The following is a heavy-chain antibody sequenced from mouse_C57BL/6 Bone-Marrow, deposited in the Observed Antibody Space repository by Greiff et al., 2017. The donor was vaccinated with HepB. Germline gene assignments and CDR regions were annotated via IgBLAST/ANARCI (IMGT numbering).Heavy chain of an antibody. CDR3: ARWPLLRDHYYAMDY. CDR2: IYPGSGST. CDR1: GYTFTSYW. D-gene: IGHD1-2*01. Sequence: VQLQQPGAELVKPGASVKMSCKASGYTFTSYWITWVKQRPGQGLEWIGDIYPGSGSTNYNEKFKSKATLTVDTSSSTAYMQLSSLTSEDSAVYYGARWPLLRDHYYAMDYWGQGTSVTVSS. V-gene: IGHV1-55*01. J-gene: IGHJ4*01.